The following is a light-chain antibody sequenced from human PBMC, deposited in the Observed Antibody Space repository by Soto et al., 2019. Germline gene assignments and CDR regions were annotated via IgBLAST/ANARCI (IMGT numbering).Light chain of an antibody. V-gene: IGLV1-40*01. Sequence: QSALTQPPSVSGAPGQRVTISCTGSSSNIGADYDVHWYQHLPGTAPKLLIYGNSNRPSGVPDRFSGSKSGTSASLAITGLQAEDEADYYCQSYDSSLSGVVFGGGTKLTVL. J-gene: IGLJ3*02. CDR2: GNS. CDR3: QSYDSSLSGVV. CDR1: SSNIGADYD.